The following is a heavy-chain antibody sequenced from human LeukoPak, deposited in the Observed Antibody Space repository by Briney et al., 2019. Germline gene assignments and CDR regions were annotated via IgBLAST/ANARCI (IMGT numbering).Heavy chain of an antibody. Sequence: PGGSLRLSCAASGFTFSSYSMNWVRQAPGKGLEWVSAISGSGGSTYYADSVKGRFTISRDNSKNTLYLQMNSLRAEDTAVYYCAKDKEYGDYVLGFQHWGQGTLVTVSS. CDR3: AKDKEYGDYVLGFQH. CDR2: ISGSGGST. J-gene: IGHJ1*01. V-gene: IGHV3-23*01. D-gene: IGHD4-17*01. CDR1: GFTFSSYS.